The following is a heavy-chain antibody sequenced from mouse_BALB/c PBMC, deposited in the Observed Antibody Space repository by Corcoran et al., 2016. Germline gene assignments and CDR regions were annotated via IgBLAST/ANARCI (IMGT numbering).Heavy chain of an antibody. D-gene: IGHD2-10*02. J-gene: IGHJ2*01. CDR3: ARWYGNYVNYFDY. CDR1: GYTFKNYG. Sequence: QIQLVQSGPELKKPGETVKISCKASGYTFKNYGMNWVKQAPGKGLKWMGWINTYTGEPTYADDFKGRFAFSLETFASTAYLQINNLKNEDTATYFCARWYGNYVNYFDYWGQGTTLTVSS. CDR2: INTYTGEP. V-gene: IGHV9-3-1*01.